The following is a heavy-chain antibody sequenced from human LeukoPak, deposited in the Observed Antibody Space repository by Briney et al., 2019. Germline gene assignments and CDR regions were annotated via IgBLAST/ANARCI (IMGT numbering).Heavy chain of an antibody. J-gene: IGHJ4*02. Sequence: KSSETLSLTCTVSGGSISSYYWSWIRQPPGKGLEWIGYIYYSGSTNYNPSLKSRVTISVDTSKNQFSLKLSSVTAADTAVYYCARGYYYGSGSYSFFDYWGQGTLVTVSS. CDR3: ARGYYYGSGSYSFFDY. V-gene: IGHV4-59*01. CDR1: GGSISSYY. CDR2: IYYSGST. D-gene: IGHD3-10*01.